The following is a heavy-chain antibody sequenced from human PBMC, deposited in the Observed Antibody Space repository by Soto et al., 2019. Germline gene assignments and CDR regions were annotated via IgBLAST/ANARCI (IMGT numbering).Heavy chain of an antibody. J-gene: IGHJ4*02. V-gene: IGHV1-3*01. CDR2: INAGYGNT. D-gene: IGHD7-27*01. CDR1: GYTFSSYA. CDR3: ARDTGDGTFYF. Sequence: ASVKVSCEASGYTFSSYAMHWVRQAPGQRLEWMGWINAGYGNTKSSQKFQDRVTISRDTSASTAYMELTSLRSEDTAVYYCARDTGDGTFYFWGQATLVTVSS.